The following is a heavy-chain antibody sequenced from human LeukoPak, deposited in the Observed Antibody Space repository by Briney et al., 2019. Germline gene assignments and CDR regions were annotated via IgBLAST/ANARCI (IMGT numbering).Heavy chain of an antibody. D-gene: IGHD5-18*01. CDR2: IYPGDSDT. J-gene: IGHJ4*02. CDR3: ARRGSRGYSYEV. V-gene: IGHV5-51*01. CDR1: GYIFTSYW. Sequence: GESLKISCKASGYIFTSYWIAWVRQMPGKGLEWMGIIYPGDSDTRYSPSFEGQVTISADKSSSTAYLQWSSLKASDTAMYYCARRGSRGYSYEVWGQGTLVTVSS.